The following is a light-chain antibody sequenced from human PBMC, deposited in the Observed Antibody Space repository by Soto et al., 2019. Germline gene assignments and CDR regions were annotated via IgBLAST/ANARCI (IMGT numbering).Light chain of an antibody. CDR3: QQSNSLPPT. V-gene: IGKV1-39*01. J-gene: IGKJ1*01. Sequence: DIQMTQSPSSLSASVGDRVTITCRASQSISSNLNWYQQKPGKAPKLLIYTAASLQSGVPSRFSGSESGTDFTLNIASLQLEDFATYYCQQSNSLPPTFGQGTKVEIK. CDR2: TAA. CDR1: QSISSN.